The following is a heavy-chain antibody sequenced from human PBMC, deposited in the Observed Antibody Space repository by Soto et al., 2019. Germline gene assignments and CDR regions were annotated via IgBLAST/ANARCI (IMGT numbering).Heavy chain of an antibody. CDR3: ARLMGVVTVDY. Sequence: QLQLQESGPGLVKPSETLSLTCSVSGGSISSTGHYWGWIRQPPGKGLEWIGNIYYAGSPYYNPSLESRVTISVDTSKNHCSLALTSVTAADTAVYYCARLMGVVTVDYWGQGALVTVSS. D-gene: IGHD2-21*02. CDR1: GGSISSTGHY. CDR2: IYYAGSP. V-gene: IGHV4-39*02. J-gene: IGHJ4*02.